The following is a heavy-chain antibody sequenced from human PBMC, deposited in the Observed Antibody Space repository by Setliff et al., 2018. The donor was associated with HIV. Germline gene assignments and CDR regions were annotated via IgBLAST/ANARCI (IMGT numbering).Heavy chain of an antibody. CDR1: GGSISSYY. CDR3: ARVTFGQWLVQYYYYMDV. CDR2: IYTSGST. Sequence: SETLSLTCTVSGGSISSYYWSWIRQPPGKGLEWIGYIYTSGSTNYNPSLKSRVTISVDTSKNQFSLKLSSVTAADTAVYYCARVTFGQWLVQYYYYMDVWGKGTTVTVSS. D-gene: IGHD6-19*01. J-gene: IGHJ6*03. V-gene: IGHV4-4*08.